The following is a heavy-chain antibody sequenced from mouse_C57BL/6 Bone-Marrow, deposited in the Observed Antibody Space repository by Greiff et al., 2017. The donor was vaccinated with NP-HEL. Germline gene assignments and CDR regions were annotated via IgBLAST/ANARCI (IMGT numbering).Heavy chain of an antibody. D-gene: IGHD1-1*01. J-gene: IGHJ1*03. Sequence: QVQLQQPGAELVKPGASVNLSCKASGYTFTSYWMQWVKQRPGQGLEWIGEIDPSDSYTNYNQKFKGKATLTVDTSSSTAYMQLSSLTSEDSAVYYCAFYYYGSSYYWYFDVWGTGTTVTVSS. V-gene: IGHV1-50*01. CDR3: AFYYYGSSYYWYFDV. CDR1: GYTFTSYW. CDR2: IDPSDSYT.